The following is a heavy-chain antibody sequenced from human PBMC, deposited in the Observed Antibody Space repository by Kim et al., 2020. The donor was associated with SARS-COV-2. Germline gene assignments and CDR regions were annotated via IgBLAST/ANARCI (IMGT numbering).Heavy chain of an antibody. Sequence: GGSLRLSCAASGFTFSGSAMHWVRQASGKGLEWVGRIRSKANSYATAYAALVKGRFTISRDDSKNTAYLQMNSLKTEDTAVYYCTRHDSSRAFDIWGQGTMVTVSS. V-gene: IGHV3-73*01. CDR2: IRSKANSYAT. CDR1: GFTFSGSA. CDR3: TRHDSSRAFDI. D-gene: IGHD3-10*01. J-gene: IGHJ3*02.